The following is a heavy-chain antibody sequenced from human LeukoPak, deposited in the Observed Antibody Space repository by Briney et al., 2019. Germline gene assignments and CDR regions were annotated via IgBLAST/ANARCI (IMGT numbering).Heavy chain of an antibody. D-gene: IGHD2-2*01. Sequence: GGSLRLSCAASGFTFSSYGTHWVRQAPGKGLEWVAVIWYDGSNKYYADSVKGRFTISRDNSKNTLYLQMNSLRAEDTAVYYCARAGSECSSTSCYDYFDYWGQGTLVTVSS. CDR2: IWYDGSNK. CDR3: ARAGSECSSTSCYDYFDY. J-gene: IGHJ4*02. V-gene: IGHV3-33*01. CDR1: GFTFSSYG.